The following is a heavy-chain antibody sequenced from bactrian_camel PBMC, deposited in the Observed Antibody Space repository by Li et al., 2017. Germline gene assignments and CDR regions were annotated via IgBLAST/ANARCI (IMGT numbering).Heavy chain of an antibody. D-gene: IGHD3*01. V-gene: IGHV3S55*01. CDR2: IDSDGST. Sequence: HVQLVESGGGTVQNGGSLRLSCKTTGYGLGRYSEGWFRQAPGKEREGVAAIDSDGSTSYADSVKGRFTISKDNAKNTLDLQMNSLKPDDTGVYYCVAGQGLWGQGTQVTVS. CDR1: GYGLGRYS. CDR3: VAGQGL. J-gene: IGHJ4*01.